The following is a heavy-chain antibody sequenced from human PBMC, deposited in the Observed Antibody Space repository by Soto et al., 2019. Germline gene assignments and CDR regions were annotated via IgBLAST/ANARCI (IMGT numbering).Heavy chain of an antibody. J-gene: IGHJ6*02. D-gene: IGHD1-7*01. Sequence: GASVKVSCKASGYTFTSYGISWVRQAPGQGLEWMGWISAYNGDTNYAQKLQGRVTMTKDTSTSTAYMELRRLRSDDTAVYYCARDTGTGTNAQNGMDVWGQGTTVTVSS. CDR1: GYTFTSYG. CDR3: ARDTGTGTNAQNGMDV. CDR2: ISAYNGDT. V-gene: IGHV1-18*01.